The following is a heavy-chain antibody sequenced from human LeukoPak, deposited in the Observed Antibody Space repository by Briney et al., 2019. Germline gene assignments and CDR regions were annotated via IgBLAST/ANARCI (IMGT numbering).Heavy chain of an antibody. D-gene: IGHD5-12*01. Sequence: PGGSLRLSCAASGSTFSSYWMSWVRQAPGKGLEWVANINQDGSGKYYVDSVKGRFTISRDNAKNSLYLQMNSLRAEDTAVYYCARIGYSGYNFDYWGQGTLVTVSS. J-gene: IGHJ4*02. V-gene: IGHV3-7*01. CDR2: INQDGSGK. CDR1: GSTFSSYW. CDR3: ARIGYSGYNFDY.